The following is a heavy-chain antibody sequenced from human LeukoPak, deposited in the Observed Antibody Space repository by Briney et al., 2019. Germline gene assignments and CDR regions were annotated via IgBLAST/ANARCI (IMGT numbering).Heavy chain of an antibody. V-gene: IGHV4-59*01. D-gene: IGHD5-12*01. CDR2: IYYSGTT. CDR1: GGSMRSYY. CDR3: ARGHTESADDYGNWFHP. Sequence: SETLSLTCTVSGGSMRSYYWSWIRQPPGKGLEWIGYIYYSGTTKDNPSLKSRVTISVDTSKNQFSLKLNSLTAADTAVYYCARGHTESADDYGNWFHPWGQGTLVTVSS. J-gene: IGHJ5*02.